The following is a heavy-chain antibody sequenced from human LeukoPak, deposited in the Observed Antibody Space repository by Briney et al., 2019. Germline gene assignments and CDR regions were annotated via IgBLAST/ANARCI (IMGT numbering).Heavy chain of an antibody. D-gene: IGHD2-2*02. J-gene: IGHJ6*03. CDR3: ARAVVVPAAIGEAYYYYMDV. V-gene: IGHV4-38-2*02. CDR1: GYSISSGYY. CDR2: IYHSGST. Sequence: PSETLSLTCTVSGYSISSGYYWGWIRPPPGKGLEWIGSIYHSGSTYYNPSLKSRVTISVDTSKNQFSLKLSSVTAADTAVYYCARAVVVPAAIGEAYYYYMDVWGKGTTVTVSS.